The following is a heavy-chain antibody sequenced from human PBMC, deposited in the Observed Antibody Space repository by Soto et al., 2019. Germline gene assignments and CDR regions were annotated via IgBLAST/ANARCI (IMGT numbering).Heavy chain of an antibody. J-gene: IGHJ4*02. CDR2: ISAYNGNT. CDR1: GYTFTSYG. Sequence: ASVKVSCKASGYTFTSYGISWVRQAPGQGLEWMGWISAYNGNTNYAQKLQGRVTMTTDTSTSTAYMELRSLRSDDTAVYYCARLLFTSEEYDMLTGYYHSDYWGQGTLVSVSS. CDR3: ARLLFTSEEYDMLTGYYHSDY. V-gene: IGHV1-18*01. D-gene: IGHD3-9*01.